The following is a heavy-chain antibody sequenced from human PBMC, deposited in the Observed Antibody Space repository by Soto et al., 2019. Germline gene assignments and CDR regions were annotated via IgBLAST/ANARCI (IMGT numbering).Heavy chain of an antibody. CDR1: GYTFNTYG. Sequence: QLVQSGGELKKPGASVKVSCKASGYTFNTYGFSWLRLGPGQGLQWMGWVNTYNGNTHYAQSLQGRLTLTTDPSTNTYYMELRSRTADDTGVYLCSRDRQVGRGVGDYYYGMDVWGQGTTVTVSS. CDR2: VNTYNGNT. D-gene: IGHD1-26*01. J-gene: IGHJ6*02. CDR3: SRDRQVGRGVGDYYYGMDV. V-gene: IGHV1-18*01.